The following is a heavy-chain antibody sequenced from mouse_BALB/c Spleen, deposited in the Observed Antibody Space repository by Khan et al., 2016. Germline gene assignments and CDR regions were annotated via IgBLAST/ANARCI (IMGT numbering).Heavy chain of an antibody. CDR2: IYPGDGDT. CDR1: GYTFTSYW. Sequence: QVQLQQSGAELARPGASVKLSCKASGYTFTSYWMQWVKQRPGQGLEWIGAIYPGDGDTRYTQKFKGRVTLTADKSSSTAFMQLSSLASEDSAVYYWARRGGYGPFCDWGEGTTLTVSS. V-gene: IGHV1-87*01. CDR3: ARRGGYGPFCD. J-gene: IGHJ2*01. D-gene: IGHD2-2*01.